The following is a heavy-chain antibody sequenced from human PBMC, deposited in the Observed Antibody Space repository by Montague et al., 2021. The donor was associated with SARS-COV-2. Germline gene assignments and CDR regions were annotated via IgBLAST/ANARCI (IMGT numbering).Heavy chain of an antibody. Sequence: TLSLTCTVYGSSISSGNYYWSWIRQPAGKGLEWIGRIAISGSTSYNPSLKSRVTISVDTSKNQFSLKLSAVTAADTAVYYCARDIAVAGLFDYWGQGTLVPVSP. CDR2: IAISGST. CDR3: ARDIAVAGLFDY. J-gene: IGHJ4*02. V-gene: IGHV4-61*02. D-gene: IGHD6-19*01. CDR1: GSSISSGNYY.